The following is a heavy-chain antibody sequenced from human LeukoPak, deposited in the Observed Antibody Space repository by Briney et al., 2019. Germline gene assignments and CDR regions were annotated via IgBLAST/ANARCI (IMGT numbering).Heavy chain of an antibody. J-gene: IGHJ5*02. CDR1: GGSISSYY. CDR2: IYYSGST. V-gene: IGHV4-59*01. D-gene: IGHD3-9*01. CDR3: ARVYDILPLSNWFDP. Sequence: SETLSLTCTVSGGSISSYYWSWIRQPPGKGLEWIGYIYYSGSTNYNPSPKSRVTISVDTSKNQFSLKLSSVTTADTAVYYCARVYDILPLSNWFDPWGQGTLVTVSS.